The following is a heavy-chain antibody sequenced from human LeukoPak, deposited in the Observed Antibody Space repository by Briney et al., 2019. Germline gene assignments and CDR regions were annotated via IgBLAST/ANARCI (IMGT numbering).Heavy chain of an antibody. CDR3: AREYSSGSYYVLGWFDP. CDR2: INPNSGGT. Sequence: ASVKVSCKASGYTFTGYYMHLVRQAPGQGLEWMGRINPNSGGTNYAQKFQGRVTMTRDTSISTAYMELSRLRSDDTAVYYCAREYSSGSYYVLGWFDPWGQGTLVTVSS. CDR1: GYTFTGYY. D-gene: IGHD1-26*01. V-gene: IGHV1-2*06. J-gene: IGHJ5*02.